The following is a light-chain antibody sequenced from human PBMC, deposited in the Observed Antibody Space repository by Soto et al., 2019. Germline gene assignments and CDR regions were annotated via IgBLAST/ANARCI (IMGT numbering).Light chain of an antibody. CDR2: DAS. CDR1: QTSTNW. V-gene: IGKV1-5*01. J-gene: IGKJ1*01. CDR3: QQYKSFWT. Sequence: DIQMTQSPSILSASVGDRVTITCRSSQTSTNWLAWYQQKPGKAPRLLIYDASSLESWVPSRFSGSGSGTEFTLTISSRQSEDVATYYCQQYKSFWTCGQGAKVES.